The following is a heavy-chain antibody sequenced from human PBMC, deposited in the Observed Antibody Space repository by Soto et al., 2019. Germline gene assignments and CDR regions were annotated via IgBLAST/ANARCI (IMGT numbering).Heavy chain of an antibody. V-gene: IGHV3-9*01. CDR3: ATSRVVINAFDI. J-gene: IGHJ3*02. CDR2: ISWNSGSI. D-gene: IGHD3-22*01. CDR1: GFTFDDYA. Sequence: PGGSLRLSCAASGFTFDDYAMHWVRQAPGKGLEWVSGISWNSGSIGYADSVKGRFTISRDNAKNSLYLQMNSLRAEDTALYYCATSRVVINAFDIWGRGTMVTVSS.